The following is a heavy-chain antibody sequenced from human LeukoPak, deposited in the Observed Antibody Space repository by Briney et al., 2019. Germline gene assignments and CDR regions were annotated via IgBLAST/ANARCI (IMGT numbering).Heavy chain of an antibody. V-gene: IGHV3-23*01. J-gene: IGHJ4*02. Sequence: GGSLRLSCAASGFTFSSYAMSWVRQAPGKGLEWVSGLSGSGGSIYYADPVKGRFTISRDNSKSTLYLQMNSLRAEDTAVYYCARSPGSTYYYFDYWGQGTLVTVSS. CDR1: GFTFSSYA. D-gene: IGHD3-3*01. CDR3: ARSPGSTYYYFDY. CDR2: LSGSGGSI.